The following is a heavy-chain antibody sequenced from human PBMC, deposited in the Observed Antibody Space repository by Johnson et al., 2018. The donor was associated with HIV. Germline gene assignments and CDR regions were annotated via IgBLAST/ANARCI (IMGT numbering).Heavy chain of an antibody. Sequence: QVLLLESGGGVVQPGRSLRLSCAASGFSFNSYPMHWVRQAPGKGLEWVAHISYDGTNQHYADSVQGRFTISRDNSKNTLYLEMNSLRTDDTAIFYCARGGGRGIFVHRDAFDVWGQGTLVTVSS. CDR3: ARGGGRGIFVHRDAFDV. CDR1: GFSFNSYP. CDR2: ISYDGTNQ. V-gene: IGHV3-30*14. J-gene: IGHJ3*01. D-gene: IGHD3-3*02.